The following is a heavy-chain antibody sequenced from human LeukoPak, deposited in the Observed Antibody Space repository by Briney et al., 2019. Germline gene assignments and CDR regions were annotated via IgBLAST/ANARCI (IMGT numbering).Heavy chain of an antibody. Sequence: SETLSLTCTVSGDSISSYYWSWIRQPAGKGLEWIGYIYYSGSTNYNPSLKSRVTISVDTSKNQFSLKLSSVTAADTAVYYCATLGRYFDWLLLDYWGQGTLVTVSS. CDR1: GDSISSYY. CDR3: ATLGRYFDWLLLDY. CDR2: IYYSGST. V-gene: IGHV4-59*01. J-gene: IGHJ4*02. D-gene: IGHD3-9*01.